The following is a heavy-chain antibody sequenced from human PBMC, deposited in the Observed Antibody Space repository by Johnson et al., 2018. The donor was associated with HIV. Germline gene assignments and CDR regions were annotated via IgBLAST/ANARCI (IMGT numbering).Heavy chain of an antibody. D-gene: IGHD2-15*01. CDR2: INSDGSST. CDR3: AREGGSCSGGWCLDALDF. J-gene: IGHJ3*01. CDR1: GFTFSTYA. V-gene: IGHV3-74*01. Sequence: VQLVESGGGVVQPGRSLRLSCAASGFTFSTYAMHWVRQAPGKGLEWVSRINSDGSSTSYADSVKGRFTISRDNAKNTRALQMNSLRAEDTAVYYCAREGGSCSGGWCLDALDFWGQGTTVTVSS.